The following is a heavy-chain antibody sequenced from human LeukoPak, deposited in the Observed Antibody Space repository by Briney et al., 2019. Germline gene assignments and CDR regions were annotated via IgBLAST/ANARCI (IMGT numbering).Heavy chain of an antibody. V-gene: IGHV1-8*01. D-gene: IGHD6-25*01. CDR2: MNPNSGNT. Sequence: ASVKVSCKASGYTFTSYDINWVRQATGQGLEWMGWMNPNSGNTGYAQKFQGRVTMTRNTSISTAYMELSSLRSEDTVVYYCARHQRLAWFDPWGQGTLVNVSS. CDR1: GYTFTSYD. J-gene: IGHJ5*02. CDR3: ARHQRLAWFDP.